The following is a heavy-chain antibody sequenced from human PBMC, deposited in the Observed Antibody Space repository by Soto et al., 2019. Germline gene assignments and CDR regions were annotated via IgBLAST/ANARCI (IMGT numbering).Heavy chain of an antibody. Sequence: QVQLQESGPGLVKHSETLSLTCIVSGASVTTPTYYWTWIRQPPGQGLEWIGYISNSGRTNYNPSLKSRITISADNSKNQFYLKLNFGSAADTAVEYCARRHSGGNWIDPWGQGTLVTVS. V-gene: IGHV4-61*01. CDR3: ARRHSGGNWIDP. D-gene: IGHD2-15*01. J-gene: IGHJ5*02. CDR2: ISNSGRT. CDR1: GASVTTPTYY.